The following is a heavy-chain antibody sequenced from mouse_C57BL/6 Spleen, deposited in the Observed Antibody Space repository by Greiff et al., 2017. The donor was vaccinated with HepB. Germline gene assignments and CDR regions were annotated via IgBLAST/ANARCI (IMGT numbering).Heavy chain of an antibody. V-gene: IGHV3-1*01. CDR1: GYSITSGYD. CDR2: ISYSGST. J-gene: IGHJ4*01. CDR3: ARGSSYYYAMDY. D-gene: IGHD3-1*01. Sequence: VKLVESGPGMVKPSQSLSLTCTVTGYSITSGYDWHWIRHFPGNKLEWMGYISYSGSTNYNPSLKSRISITHDTSKNHFFLKLNSVTTEDTATYYCARGSSYYYAMDYWGQGTSVTVSS.